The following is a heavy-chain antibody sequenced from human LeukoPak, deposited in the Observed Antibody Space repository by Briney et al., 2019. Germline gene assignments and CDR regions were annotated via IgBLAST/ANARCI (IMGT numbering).Heavy chain of an antibody. CDR1: GYTFTGYY. Sequence: ASVKVSCKASGYTFTGYYMHWVRQAPGQGLEWMGWINPNSGGTNYAQKFQGRVTMTRDTSISTAYMELSRLRSDDTAVYYCARVDYSNFWNWFDPWGQGTLVTVSS. CDR2: INPNSGGT. CDR3: ARVDYSNFWNWFDP. V-gene: IGHV1-2*02. J-gene: IGHJ5*02. D-gene: IGHD4-11*01.